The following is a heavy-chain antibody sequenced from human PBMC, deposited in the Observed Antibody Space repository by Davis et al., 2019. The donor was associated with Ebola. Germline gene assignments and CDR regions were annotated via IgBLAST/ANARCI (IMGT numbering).Heavy chain of an antibody. CDR3: ARAPGCGGDRCDGRNWFDA. Sequence: ASVKVSCKASGYTFSAYWLHWVRQAPGQGLEWMGIINPTHDGGSYAQSFEGRRSITRDMPANTVYMELRSLRSEDTAIYYCARAPGCGGDRCDGRNWFDAWGQGTLVTVSS. V-gene: IGHV1-46*01. CDR2: INPTHDGG. D-gene: IGHD2-21*01. J-gene: IGHJ5*02. CDR1: GYTFSAYW.